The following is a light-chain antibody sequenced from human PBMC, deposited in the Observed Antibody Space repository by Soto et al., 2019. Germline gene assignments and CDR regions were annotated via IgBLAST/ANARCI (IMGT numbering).Light chain of an antibody. CDR3: QKYDNSFHT. Sequence: DIQLTQSPSSLSASVGERATITCRASQSISSYLAWYQQKPGRAPTRLLYSASTFHSGVPSWLIGSGSGTNYTLTISSLQPEDVATDYYQKYDNSFHTFGPGTRVDIK. J-gene: IGKJ3*01. CDR1: QSISSY. V-gene: IGKV1-27*01. CDR2: SAS.